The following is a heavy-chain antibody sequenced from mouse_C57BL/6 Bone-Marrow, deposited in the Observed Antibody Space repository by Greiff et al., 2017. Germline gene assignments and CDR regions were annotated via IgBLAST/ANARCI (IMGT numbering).Heavy chain of an antibody. J-gene: IGHJ3*01. D-gene: IGHD2-1*01. Sequence: QVQLQQSGAELARPGASVKLSCKASGYTFTSYGISWVKQRTGQGLEWIGEIYPRSGTTYYNEKFKGKATLTADKSSSTAYMELRSLTSEDSAVYFCARDYDGNYERFAYWGQGTLVTVSA. CDR1: GYTFTSYG. V-gene: IGHV1-81*01. CDR3: ARDYDGNYERFAY. CDR2: IYPRSGTT.